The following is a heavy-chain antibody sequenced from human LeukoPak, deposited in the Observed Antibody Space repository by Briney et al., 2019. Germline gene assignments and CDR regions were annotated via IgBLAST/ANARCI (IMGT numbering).Heavy chain of an antibody. D-gene: IGHD3-22*01. J-gene: IGHJ4*02. V-gene: IGHV1-2*06. Sequence: ASVKVSCKASGYTFTGYYMHWVRQAPGQGLEWMGRINPNTGGTNYAQKFQGRVTMTRDTSISTAYMELSRLRSDDTAVYYCARAGGDYYDNSGYLYFDYWGQGTLVTVSS. CDR3: ARAGGDYYDNSGYLYFDY. CDR1: GYTFTGYY. CDR2: INPNTGGT.